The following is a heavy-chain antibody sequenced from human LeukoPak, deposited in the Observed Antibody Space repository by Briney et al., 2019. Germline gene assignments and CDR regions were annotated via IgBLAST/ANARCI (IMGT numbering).Heavy chain of an antibody. Sequence: GGSLRLSCAASGFTFSSYAMHWVRQAPGKGLEYVSAISSNGGSTYYANSVKGRFTISRDNSKNTLYLQMGSLRAEDMAVYYCARVAEYVWGSYDYWGQGTLVTVSS. D-gene: IGHD3-16*01. CDR3: ARVAEYVWGSYDY. V-gene: IGHV3-64*01. CDR1: GFTFSSYA. J-gene: IGHJ4*02. CDR2: ISSNGGST.